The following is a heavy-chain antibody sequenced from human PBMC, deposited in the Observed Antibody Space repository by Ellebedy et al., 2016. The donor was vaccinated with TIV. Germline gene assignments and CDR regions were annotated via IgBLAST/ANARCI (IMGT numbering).Heavy chain of an antibody. CDR2: ISGSGGST. Sequence: PGGSLRLSCAASGFTFSSYAMSWVRQAPGKGLEWVSAISGSGGSTYYADSVKGRFTISRDNSKNTLYLQMNSLRAEDTAVYYCARDSGPMVEGSMDVWGQGTTVTVSS. CDR1: GFTFSSYA. CDR3: ARDSGPMVEGSMDV. V-gene: IGHV3-23*01. J-gene: IGHJ6*02. D-gene: IGHD2-15*01.